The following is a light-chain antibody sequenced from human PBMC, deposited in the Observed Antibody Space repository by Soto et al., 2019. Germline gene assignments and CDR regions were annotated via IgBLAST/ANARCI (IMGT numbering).Light chain of an antibody. CDR2: GAS. CDR1: QSVSSSY. Sequence: EIVFTQSPGTLSLSPGERATLSCRASQSVSSSYLAWYQQKPGQAPRLLIYGASSRATGIPDRFRGSGSGTDFTLTISRLEPEDFAVYYCQQRSNSLTFGQGTRLEIK. CDR3: QQRSNSLT. J-gene: IGKJ5*01. V-gene: IGKV3D-20*02.